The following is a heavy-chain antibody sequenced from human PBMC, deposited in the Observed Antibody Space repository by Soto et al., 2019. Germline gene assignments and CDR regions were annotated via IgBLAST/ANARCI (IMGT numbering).Heavy chain of an antibody. CDR1: GYTFTRYS. Sequence: GASVKVSCKPSGYTFTRYSMHCVRQAPGQGLEWMGLITPTGEATYYAQKFQGRLTMTWDTYTSTVHMELSSLRSEDTAFYYCVRDWGGYYFDYWGQGNLVTVSS. J-gene: IGHJ4*02. D-gene: IGHD3-16*01. CDR2: ITPTGEAT. CDR3: VRDWGGYYFDY. V-gene: IGHV1-46*01.